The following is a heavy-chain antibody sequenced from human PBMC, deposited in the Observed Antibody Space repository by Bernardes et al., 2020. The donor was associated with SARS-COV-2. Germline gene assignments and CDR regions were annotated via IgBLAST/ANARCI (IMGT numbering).Heavy chain of an antibody. CDR3: ARVLTIAGVYYYGMDV. CDR1: GFTFSSYC. V-gene: IGHV3-7*01. D-gene: IGHD3-9*01. CDR2: IKQDGSEK. Sequence: GGSLRLSCAASGFTFSSYCMSWVRQAPGKGLEWVANIKQDGSEKYYVDSVKGRFTISRDNAKNSLYLQMNSLRAEDTAVYYCARVLTIAGVYYYGMDVWGQGTTVTVSS. J-gene: IGHJ6*02.